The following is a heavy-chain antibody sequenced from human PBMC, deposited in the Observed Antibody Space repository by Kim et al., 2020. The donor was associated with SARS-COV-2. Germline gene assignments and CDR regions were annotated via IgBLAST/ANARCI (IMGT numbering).Heavy chain of an antibody. J-gene: IGHJ6*02. CDR1: GGSFSGYY. CDR2: INHSGST. V-gene: IGHV4-34*01. CDR3: ARGQPYYDFWSGYSYYYYGMDV. Sequence: SETLSLTCAVYGGSFSGYYWSWIRQPPGKGLEWIGEINHSGSTNYNPSLKSRVTISVDTSKNQFSLKLSSVTAADTAVYYCARGQPYYDFWSGYSYYYYGMDVWGQGTTVTVSS. D-gene: IGHD3-3*01.